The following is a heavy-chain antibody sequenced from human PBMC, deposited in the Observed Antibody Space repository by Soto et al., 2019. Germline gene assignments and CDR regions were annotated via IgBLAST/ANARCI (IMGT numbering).Heavy chain of an antibody. Sequence: PSETLSLTCTVSGGSISSSSYYWGWIRQPPGKGLEWIGSIYYSGSTYYNPSLKSRVTISVDTSKNQFSLKLSSVTAADTAVYYCARLPFYGSGSYYADYWGQGTLVTVSS. V-gene: IGHV4-39*01. CDR2: IYYSGST. CDR1: GGSISSSSYY. D-gene: IGHD3-10*01. J-gene: IGHJ4*02. CDR3: ARLPFYGSGSYYADY.